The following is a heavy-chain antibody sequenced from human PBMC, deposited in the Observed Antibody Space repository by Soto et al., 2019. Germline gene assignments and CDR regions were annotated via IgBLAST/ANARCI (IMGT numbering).Heavy chain of an antibody. CDR2: ISYDGDNE. CDR3: ARTTTAGPYFDY. CDR1: GFSFSNYA. V-gene: IGHV3-30*03. D-gene: IGHD6-13*01. Sequence: GGSLRLSCAASGFSFSNYAMHWVRQAPGKGLEWLAIISYDGDNEYYADSVRGRFTISRDNSKNTLYLQTNNLRHEDTAVYYCARTTTAGPYFDYWGQGTLVTVSS. J-gene: IGHJ4*02.